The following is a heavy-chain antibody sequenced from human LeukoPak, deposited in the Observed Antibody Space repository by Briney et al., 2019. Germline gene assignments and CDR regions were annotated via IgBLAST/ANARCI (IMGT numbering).Heavy chain of an antibody. Sequence: SETLSLTCTVSGVSVSSGNYYWSWIRQPPGKGLDWIGYIYYSGSTNYNPSLKSRVTISVDTSKNQFSLRLSSVTAADTAVYYCARDPSGYFNYWGQGTLATVSS. CDR2: IYYSGST. V-gene: IGHV4-61*01. CDR1: GVSVSSGNYY. CDR3: ARDPSGYFNY. J-gene: IGHJ4*02. D-gene: IGHD3-22*01.